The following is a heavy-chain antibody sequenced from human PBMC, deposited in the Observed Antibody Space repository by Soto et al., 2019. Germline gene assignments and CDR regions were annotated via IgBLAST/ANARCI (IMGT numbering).Heavy chain of an antibody. CDR1: GFTVSSYS. D-gene: IGHD6-13*01. Sequence: GGSLRLSCAASGFTVSSYSMDWVRKAPGKGLEWVSYISSSSSTIYYADSVKGRFTISRDNAKNSLYLQMNSLRAEDTAVYYCARDGSSWYRTWFDPWGQGTLVTVSS. CDR2: ISSSSSTI. V-gene: IGHV3-48*01. J-gene: IGHJ5*02. CDR3: ARDGSSWYRTWFDP.